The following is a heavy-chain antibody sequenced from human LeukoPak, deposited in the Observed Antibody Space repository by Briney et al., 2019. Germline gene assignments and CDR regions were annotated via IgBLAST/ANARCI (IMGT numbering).Heavy chain of an antibody. D-gene: IGHD3-22*01. CDR2: IYHSGSA. V-gene: IGHV4-31*03. CDR1: GGSISSGGYY. CDR3: ATSTSDSSGYPGD. Sequence: PSETLSLTCTVSGGSISSGGYYWSWIRQHPGKGLEWIGYIYHSGSAYYNPSLKSRVTISVDRSKNQFSLKLSSVTAADTAVYYCATSTSDSSGYPGDWGQGTLVTVSS. J-gene: IGHJ4*02.